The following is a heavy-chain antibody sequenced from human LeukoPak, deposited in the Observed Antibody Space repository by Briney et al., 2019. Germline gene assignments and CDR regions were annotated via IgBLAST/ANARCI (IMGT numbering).Heavy chain of an antibody. V-gene: IGHV3-74*01. J-gene: IGHJ4*02. D-gene: IGHD1-1*01. CDR3: ARDHNWNGVFDD. CDR2: INSDGSST. CDR1: GFTFSSYW. Sequence: PGGSLGLSCQAPGFTFSSYWMNWVRQAPGKGPVWVSRINSDGSSTNYADSVKGRFTISRDNAKNTLYLQMNSLRAEDMAMYYCARDHNWNGVFDDWGQGTLVTVSS.